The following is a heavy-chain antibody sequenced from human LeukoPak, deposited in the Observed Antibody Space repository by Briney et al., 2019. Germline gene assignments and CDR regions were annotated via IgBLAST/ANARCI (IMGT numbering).Heavy chain of an antibody. CDR3: ARRGVVAPGEYNWFDP. Sequence: GESLKISCKGSAYSFTSYWIAWVRQMPGKGLEWMGIIYPGDSDTRYSPSFQGQVTISADKSISTAYLQWSSLKASDTAMYYCARRGVVAPGEYNWFDPWGQGTLVTVSS. CDR2: IYPGDSDT. D-gene: IGHD2-15*01. CDR1: AYSFTSYW. J-gene: IGHJ5*02. V-gene: IGHV5-51*01.